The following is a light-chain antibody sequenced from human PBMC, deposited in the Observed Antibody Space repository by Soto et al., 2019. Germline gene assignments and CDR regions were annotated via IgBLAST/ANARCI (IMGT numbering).Light chain of an antibody. CDR3: QQYGDSPRT. V-gene: IGKV3-20*01. J-gene: IGKJ1*01. Sequence: EIVLAPSPATVSFSPSEPATLSCSTSHSISSNLAWYQQKPGQAPRLLIYRASSRATGIPARFSGSGSGTDFTLTISRLEPEDSAVYYCQQYGDSPRTFGQGTKVDNK. CDR1: HSISSN. CDR2: RAS.